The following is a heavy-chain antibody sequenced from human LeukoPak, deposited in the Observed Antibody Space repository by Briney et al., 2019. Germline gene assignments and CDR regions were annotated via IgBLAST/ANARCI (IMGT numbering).Heavy chain of an antibody. J-gene: IGHJ3*02. CDR3: AKGLKYSGSYCAAEHDAFDI. V-gene: IGHV3-23*01. Sequence: GGSLRLSCAASGFTFSSYAMSWVRQAPGKGLEWVSAISGSGGSTYYADSVKGRFTISRDNSKNTLYLQMDSLRAEDTAVYYCAKGLKYSGSYCAAEHDAFDIWGQGTMVTVSS. CDR1: GFTFSSYA. CDR2: ISGSGGST. D-gene: IGHD1-26*01.